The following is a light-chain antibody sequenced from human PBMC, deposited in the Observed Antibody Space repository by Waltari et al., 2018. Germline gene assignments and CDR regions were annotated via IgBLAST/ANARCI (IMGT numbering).Light chain of an antibody. V-gene: IGLV2-8*01. J-gene: IGLJ2*01. CDR2: EVD. Sequence: QSALTQPPSASGSPGQTVIISCTGPSSHLGSYKYVSWYQQIPGRAPALIIYEVDRRPPGVPDRFSGSKSGNTASLTVSGLQTEDEGDYYCSSYAGSNKLIFGGVTKLTVL. CDR1: SSHLGSYKY. CDR3: SSYAGSNKLI.